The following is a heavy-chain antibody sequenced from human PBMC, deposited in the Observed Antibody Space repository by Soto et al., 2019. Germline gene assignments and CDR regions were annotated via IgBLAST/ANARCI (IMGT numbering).Heavy chain of an antibody. CDR2: TYYRSKWYN. CDR3: ARVIGVVVATIADYGMDV. V-gene: IGHV6-1*01. D-gene: IGHD5-12*01. Sequence: SQTLSLTCAISGDSVSSNSAAWNWIRQSPSRGLEWLGRTYYRSKWYNDYAVSVKSRVTINPDTSKNQFSPQLNSVTPEDTAVYYCARVIGVVVATIADYGMDVWGQGTTVTVSS. J-gene: IGHJ6*02. CDR1: GDSVSSNSAA.